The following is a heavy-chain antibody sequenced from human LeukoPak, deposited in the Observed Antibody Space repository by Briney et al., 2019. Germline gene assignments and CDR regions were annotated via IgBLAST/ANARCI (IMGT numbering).Heavy chain of an antibody. CDR3: ARDLSNYFLHYIDF. V-gene: IGHV3-21*01. D-gene: IGHD4-11*01. Sequence: GESLKISCVTSGFSFSDYNMNWVRQAPGRGLAWVSSITSTSRDKSYADSVRGRFTISRDNAKNSLFLQMDTLGAEDTAVYYCARDLSNYFLHYIDFWGQGTLVTVSS. CDR1: GFSFSDYN. CDR2: ITSTSRDK. J-gene: IGHJ4*02.